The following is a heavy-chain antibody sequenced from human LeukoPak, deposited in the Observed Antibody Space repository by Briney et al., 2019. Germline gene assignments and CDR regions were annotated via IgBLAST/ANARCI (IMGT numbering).Heavy chain of an antibody. V-gene: IGHV3-48*04. Sequence: GGSLRLSCAASGFTFSRYTMNWVRQAPGKGLEWVAYISSSGSTKYYADSVRGRFTISRDNAKNSLYLQMNSLRAEDTAGYYCPRGSEWDLLGSCDRWGQATMVTVLS. J-gene: IGHJ5*02. CDR3: PRGSEWDLLGSCDR. CDR2: ISSSGSTK. D-gene: IGHD1-26*01. CDR1: GFTFSRYT.